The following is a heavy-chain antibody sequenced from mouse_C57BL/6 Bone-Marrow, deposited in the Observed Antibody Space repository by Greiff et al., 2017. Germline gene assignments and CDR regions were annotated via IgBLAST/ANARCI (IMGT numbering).Heavy chain of an antibody. V-gene: IGHV14-4*01. CDR3: TTLLITTLDY. J-gene: IGHJ4*01. Sequence: VQLKESGAELVRPGASVKLSCTASGYNIKDDYMHWVQQRPEQGLEWIGWIDPENGDTEYAPKFQGKATITADTSSNTAYLQLSSLTSEDTAVYYCTTLLITTLDYWGQGTTVTVSS. CDR2: IDPENGDT. CDR1: GYNIKDDY. D-gene: IGHD1-1*01.